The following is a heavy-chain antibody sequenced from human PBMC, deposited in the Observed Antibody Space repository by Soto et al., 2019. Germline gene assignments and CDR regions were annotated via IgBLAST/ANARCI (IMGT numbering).Heavy chain of an antibody. CDR3: ARGGRPSPAMDV. J-gene: IGHJ6*02. CDR1: GGSISSGGYY. V-gene: IGHV4-31*03. CDR2: IYYSGST. Sequence: QVQLQESGPGLVRPSQTLSLTCTVSGGSISSGGYYWSWIRQHPGKGLEWIGYIYYSGSTYYNPSLKSRVTISVDTSKNQFSLKLSSVTAADTAVYYCARGGRPSPAMDVWGQGTTVTVSS.